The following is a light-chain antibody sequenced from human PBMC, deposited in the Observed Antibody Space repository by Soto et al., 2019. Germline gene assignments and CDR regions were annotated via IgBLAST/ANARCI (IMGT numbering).Light chain of an antibody. Sequence: EIVLTQSPGTLSLSPGERATLSCRASQSVTASYLAWYHQKPGQAPRLLIYGASSRATGIPDRFSGSGSGNDFTLIINGLEPEVFAVYYCQQYGSSPLTFGGGTKVEIK. J-gene: IGKJ4*01. CDR3: QQYGSSPLT. CDR1: QSVTASY. V-gene: IGKV3-20*01. CDR2: GAS.